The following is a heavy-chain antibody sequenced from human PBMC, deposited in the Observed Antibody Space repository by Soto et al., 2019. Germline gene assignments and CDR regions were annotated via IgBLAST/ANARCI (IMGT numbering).Heavy chain of an antibody. CDR1: GFTFRNYA. CDR3: ARGDREDIAVVIGVRPGEYGVDV. CDR2: ISYDGGNK. V-gene: IGHV3-30-3*01. J-gene: IGHJ6*02. D-gene: IGHD2-15*01. Sequence: QVHLVESGGGVVQPGRSLRLSCAASGFTFRNYAMHWVRQAPGKGLECVAVISYDGGNKFYRDYVKGRFTISRDNSQNTLYLQINRLRYEDTAVYYCARGDREDIAVVIGVRPGEYGVDVWGQGTTVTVSS.